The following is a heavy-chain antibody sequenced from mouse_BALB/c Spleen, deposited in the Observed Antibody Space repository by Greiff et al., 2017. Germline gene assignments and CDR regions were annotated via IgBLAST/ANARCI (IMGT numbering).Heavy chain of an antibody. D-gene: IGHD2-3*01. V-gene: IGHV14-3*02. CDR1: GFNIKDTY. Sequence: VQLQQSGAELVKPGASVKLSCTASGFNIKDTYMHWVKQRPEQGLEWIGRIDPANGNTKFDPKFQGKATITADTSSNTAYLQLSSLTSEDTAVYYCARFGYYDWFAYWGQGTLVTVAA. J-gene: IGHJ3*01. CDR3: ARFGYYDWFAY. CDR2: IDPANGNT.